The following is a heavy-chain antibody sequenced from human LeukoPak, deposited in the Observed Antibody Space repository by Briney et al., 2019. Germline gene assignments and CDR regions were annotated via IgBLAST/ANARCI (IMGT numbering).Heavy chain of an antibody. V-gene: IGHV3-23*01. CDR3: AKAGCGYDYLAPDY. Sequence: GGSLRLSCAASGFTFSSYAMSWVRQAPGKGLEWVSAISGSGGSTYYADSVKGRFTISRDNSKNTLYLQMNNLRAEDTAVYYCAKAGCGYDYLAPDYWGQGTLVTVSS. CDR2: ISGSGGST. CDR1: GFTFSSYA. J-gene: IGHJ4*02. D-gene: IGHD5-12*01.